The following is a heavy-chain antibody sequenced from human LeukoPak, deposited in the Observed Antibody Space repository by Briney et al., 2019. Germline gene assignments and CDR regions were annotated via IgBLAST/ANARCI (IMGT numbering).Heavy chain of an antibody. CDR1: GFTVSSYE. Sequence: GGSLRLSCAASGFTVSSYEMNWVRQAPGKGLEWVSYISIRGSTIYYTDSVKGRFTISRDNAKNSLYLQMNSLRVEDTALYYCARRAPSHDFDDWGQGTLVTVSS. J-gene: IGHJ4*02. V-gene: IGHV3-48*03. CDR2: ISIRGSTI. CDR3: ARRAPSHDFDD.